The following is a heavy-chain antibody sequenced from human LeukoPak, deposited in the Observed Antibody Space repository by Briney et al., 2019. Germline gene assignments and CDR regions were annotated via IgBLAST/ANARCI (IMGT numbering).Heavy chain of an antibody. CDR1: GGTFSSYA. CDR3: ARDSIAARLGY. Sequence: SVKVSCKASGGTFSSYAISWVRQAPGQGLEWMGGIIPIFGTANYAQKLQGRVTMTTDTSTSTAYMELRSLRSDDTAVYYCARDSIAARLGYWGQGTLVTVSS. J-gene: IGHJ4*02. D-gene: IGHD6-6*01. CDR2: IIPIFGTA. V-gene: IGHV1-69*05.